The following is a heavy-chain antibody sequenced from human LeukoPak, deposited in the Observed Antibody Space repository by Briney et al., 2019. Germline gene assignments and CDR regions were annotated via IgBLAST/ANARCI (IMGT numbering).Heavy chain of an antibody. CDR2: IYYSGST. J-gene: IGHJ4*02. V-gene: IGHV4-39*01. Sequence: SETLSLTCTVSGGSISSSSYYWGWIRQPPGKGLEWIGSIYYSGSTYYNPSLKSRVTISVDTSKNQFSLELSSVTAADTAVYYCARRSVSSDFDYWGQGTLVTVSS. CDR1: GGSISSSSYY. D-gene: IGHD3-3*01. CDR3: ARRSVSSDFDY.